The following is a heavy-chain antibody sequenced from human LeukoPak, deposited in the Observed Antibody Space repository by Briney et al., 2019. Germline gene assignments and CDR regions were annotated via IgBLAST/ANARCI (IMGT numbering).Heavy chain of an antibody. CDR3: AKDRFNYGA. J-gene: IGHJ5*02. Sequence: PGGSLRLSCAASGFTFNTYAMSWVPQAPGKGLEWVSAISASGGGTYYADSVKGRFTVSRDNSKNTLYLQMNNLRAEDTAVYYCAKDRFNYGAWGQGSLVTVSS. CDR2: ISASGGGT. V-gene: IGHV3-23*01. CDR1: GFTFNTYA. D-gene: IGHD5-18*01.